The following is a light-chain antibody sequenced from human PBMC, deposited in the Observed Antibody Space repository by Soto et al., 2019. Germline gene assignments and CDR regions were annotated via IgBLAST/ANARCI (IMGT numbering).Light chain of an antibody. CDR1: SSDVGGYNY. V-gene: IGLV2-8*01. J-gene: IGLJ1*01. CDR3: ISYAGSNNLYV. CDR2: EVS. Sequence: QSALTQPPSASGSPGQSVAISCTGTSSDVGGYNYVSRYQQHPGKAPKLMVYEVSKRPSGVPDRFSGSKSGNTASLTVSGLQAEDEADYYCISYAGSNNLYVFGTGTKVTVL.